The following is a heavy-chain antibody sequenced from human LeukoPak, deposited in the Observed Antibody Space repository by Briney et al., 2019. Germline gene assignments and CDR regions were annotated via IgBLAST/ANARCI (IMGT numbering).Heavy chain of an antibody. V-gene: IGHV3-30*04. D-gene: IGHD1-26*01. CDR1: GFTFSSYA. CDR2: ISYDGRNK. CDR3: ARIPRRWELQVAWFDP. J-gene: IGHJ5*02. Sequence: GRSLRLSCAASGFTFSSYAMHCVRQAPGKGLEGVAVISYDGRNKYYADSVKRRFTISRDNSKNTLYLQMNCLRAEDTAVYYCARIPRRWELQVAWFDPWGQGTLVTVSS.